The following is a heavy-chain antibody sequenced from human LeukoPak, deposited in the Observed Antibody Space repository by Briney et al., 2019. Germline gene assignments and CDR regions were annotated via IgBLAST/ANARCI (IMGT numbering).Heavy chain of an antibody. CDR2: INPSGGST. CDR1: GYTFTGYY. J-gene: IGHJ6*03. Sequence: ASVKVSCKASGYTFTGYYMHWVRQAPGQGLEWMGIINPSGGSTSYAQKFQGRVTMTRDMSTSTVYMELSSLRSEDTAVYYCARDPTTIRYYYYMDVWGKGTTVTVSS. V-gene: IGHV1-46*01. D-gene: IGHD1-1*01. CDR3: ARDPTTIRYYYYMDV.